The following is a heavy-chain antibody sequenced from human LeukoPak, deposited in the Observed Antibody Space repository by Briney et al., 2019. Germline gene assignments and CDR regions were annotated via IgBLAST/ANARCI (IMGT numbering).Heavy chain of an antibody. V-gene: IGHV4-31*03. J-gene: IGHJ4*02. Sequence: TLSLTCTVSGGSISSGGYYWSWIRQHPGKGLEWIGYIYYSGSTYYNPSLKSRVTISVDTSKNQFSLKLSSVTAADTAVYYCARGGDYYDSSGYDYWGQGTLVTVSS. CDR1: GGSISSGGYY. CDR2: IYYSGST. D-gene: IGHD3-22*01. CDR3: ARGGDYYDSSGYDY.